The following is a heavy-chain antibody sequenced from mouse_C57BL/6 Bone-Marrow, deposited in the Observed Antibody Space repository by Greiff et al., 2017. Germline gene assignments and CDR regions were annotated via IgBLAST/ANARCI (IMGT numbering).Heavy chain of an antibody. Sequence: EVKLVESGGGLVQPGGSLKLSCAASGFTFSDYGMAWVRQAPRKGPEWVAFISNLAYSIYYADTVTGRFTISRENAKNTRYLEMSSMRSDDTAMYYCARHNYEYDVGYVDVWGTGTTVTVSS. CDR2: ISNLAYSI. J-gene: IGHJ1*03. CDR1: GFTFSDYG. CDR3: ARHNYEYDVGYVDV. V-gene: IGHV5-15*01. D-gene: IGHD2-4*01.